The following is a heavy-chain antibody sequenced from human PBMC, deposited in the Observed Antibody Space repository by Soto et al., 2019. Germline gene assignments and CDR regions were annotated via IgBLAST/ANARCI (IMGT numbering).Heavy chain of an antibody. D-gene: IGHD1-1*01. Sequence: EVQLLESGGDLVQPGGSLRLSCAASGFTFRNYAMTWVRQAPGKGLEWVSSISSGGDNTWYADSVKGRFTISRDNSRDTLYLHMNTMRGEDTAIFYCEKVQLEHSTSGVGYLSDSWGQGTMVTVSS. J-gene: IGHJ4*02. CDR2: ISSGGDNT. V-gene: IGHV3-23*01. CDR1: GFTFRNYA. CDR3: EKVQLEHSTSGVGYLSDS.